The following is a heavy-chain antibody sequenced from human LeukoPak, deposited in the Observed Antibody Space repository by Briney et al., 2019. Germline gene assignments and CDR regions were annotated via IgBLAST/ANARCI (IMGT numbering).Heavy chain of an antibody. CDR1: GFTSRSYW. CDR2: INNDGSDT. V-gene: IGHV3-74*01. CDR3: ARDGILGSHDC. D-gene: IGHD3-3*02. J-gene: IGHJ4*02. Sequence: PGGSLRLSCAASGFTSRSYWMHWVRQTPGKGLVWVSHINNDGSDTSYADSVKGRFTITRDNAKNTLFLQMNSLRAEDTAVYYCARDGILGSHDCWGQGTLVTVSS.